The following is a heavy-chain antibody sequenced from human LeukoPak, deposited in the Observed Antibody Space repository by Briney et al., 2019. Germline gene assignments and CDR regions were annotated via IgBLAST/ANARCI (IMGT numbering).Heavy chain of an antibody. CDR1: GFTFSSYE. J-gene: IGHJ4*02. D-gene: IGHD2-15*01. V-gene: IGHV3-48*03. Sequence: GGSLRLSCAASGFTFSSYEMNWVRQAPGKGLEWVLYISSSGSTIYYADSVKGRFTISRDNAKNSLYLQMNSLRAEDTAVYYCARDMGVVVAATFDYWGQGTLVTVSS. CDR3: ARDMGVVVAATFDY. CDR2: ISSSGSTI.